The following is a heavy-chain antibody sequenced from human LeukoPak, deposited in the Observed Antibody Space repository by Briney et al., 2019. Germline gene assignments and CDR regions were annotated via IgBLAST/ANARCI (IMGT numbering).Heavy chain of an antibody. CDR1: GFTLNSYL. V-gene: IGHV3-7*01. CDR2: IKKDGSEE. CDR3: ARSNPNRNALDL. D-gene: IGHD1-14*01. Sequence: GGSLRLSCAASGFTLNSYLMSWVRQAPGRGLEWVANIKKDGSEENYLDSVKGRFTVSRDNAENSLYLQMNSLRGEDTAVYYCARSNPNRNALDLWGQGTMVTISS. J-gene: IGHJ3*01.